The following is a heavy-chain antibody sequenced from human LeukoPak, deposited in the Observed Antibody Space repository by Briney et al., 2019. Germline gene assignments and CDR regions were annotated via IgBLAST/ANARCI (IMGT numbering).Heavy chain of an antibody. CDR2: IKGDGSEK. D-gene: IGHD1-26*01. CDR3: ARLLGDRTIYDY. Sequence: GGSLRLSCAASRFTFNTYWMSWVRQAPGKGLEWVATIKGDGSEKYYVDPVKGRFTISRDNAKNSLYLQMNSLRVEDTAVYYCARLLGDRTIYDYWGQGTLVTVSS. J-gene: IGHJ4*02. V-gene: IGHV3-7*01. CDR1: RFTFNTYW.